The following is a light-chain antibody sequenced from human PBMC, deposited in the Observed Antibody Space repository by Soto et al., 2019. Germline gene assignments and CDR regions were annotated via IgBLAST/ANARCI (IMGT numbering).Light chain of an antibody. V-gene: IGKV1-8*01. CDR3: QQYYSYQLT. CDR2: AAS. Sequence: AIRMTQSPSSFSASTGDRVTITCRASQGISSYLAWYQQKPGTAPKLLIYAASTLQSGVPSRFSGSGSGTDFTLTISCLQSEDFATYYCQQYYSYQLTFGGGTKVEIK. J-gene: IGKJ4*01. CDR1: QGISSY.